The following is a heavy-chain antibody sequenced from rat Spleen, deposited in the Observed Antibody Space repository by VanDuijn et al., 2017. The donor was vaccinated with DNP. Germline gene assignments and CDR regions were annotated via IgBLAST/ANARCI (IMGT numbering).Heavy chain of an antibody. CDR1: GFTFSDYY. CDR2: IGYDCDSN. CDR3: ARYSLRRVWDY. Sequence: EVQLVESGGDLVQHGRSLKLSCAASGFTFSDYYMAWVCQTPTDGLAWVAYIGYDCDSNYNGDSVQGRFTIYRDNAKSTLYLQMNSLRYEEMATYYCARYSLRRVWDYWGQGVMVTVSS. D-gene: IGHD1-11*01. J-gene: IGHJ2*01. V-gene: IGHV5-22*01.